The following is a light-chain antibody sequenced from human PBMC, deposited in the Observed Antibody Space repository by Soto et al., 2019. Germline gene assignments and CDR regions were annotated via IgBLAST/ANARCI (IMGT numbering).Light chain of an antibody. J-gene: IGKJ4*01. Sequence: EFVLTQSPGTLSLSPGERATLSYRASQTVRNNYLAWYQQKPGQAPRLLIYDASSRATGIPDRFSGGGSGTDSTLTISRLEPEDFAVYYCQQFSSYPLTFGGGTKVEIK. CDR2: DAS. CDR3: QQFSSYPLT. CDR1: QTVRNNY. V-gene: IGKV3-20*01.